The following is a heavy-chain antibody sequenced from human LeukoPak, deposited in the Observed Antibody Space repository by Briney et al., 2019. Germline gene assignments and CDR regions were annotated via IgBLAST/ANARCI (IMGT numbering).Heavy chain of an antibody. CDR2: IYYSGST. J-gene: IGHJ4*02. V-gene: IGHV4-30-4*01. D-gene: IGHD6-19*01. CDR3: ASNPFYSSGWQIDY. Sequence: SETLSLTCTVSGGSNSSGDYYWSWIRQPPGTGLEWIGYIYYSGSTYYNPSLKSRVTISVDTSKNQFSLKLSSVTAADTAVYYRASNPFYSSGWQIDYWGQGTLVTVSS. CDR1: GGSNSSGDYY.